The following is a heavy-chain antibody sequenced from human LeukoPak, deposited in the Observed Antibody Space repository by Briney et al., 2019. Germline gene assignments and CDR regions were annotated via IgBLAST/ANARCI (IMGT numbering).Heavy chain of an antibody. CDR3: ARDLCSSTSCYTDYYGMDV. CDR2: ISSSGRNT. J-gene: IGHJ6*02. D-gene: IGHD2-2*02. V-gene: IGHV3-11*01. Sequence: PGGSLRLSCAASGFTFSDYYMTWIRQAPGKGLDWVSYISSSGRNTYYADSVKGRFAISRDNAKNSLYLQMNSLRAEDTAVYYCARDLCSSTSCYTDYYGMDVWGQGTTVTVSS. CDR1: GFTFSDYY.